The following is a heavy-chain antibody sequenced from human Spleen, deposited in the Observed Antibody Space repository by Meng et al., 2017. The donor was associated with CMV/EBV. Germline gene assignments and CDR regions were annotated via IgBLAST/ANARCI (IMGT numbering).Heavy chain of an antibody. D-gene: IGHD3/OR15-3a*01. CDR2: VNSDGSIT. CDR1: GFTFSTYW. CDR3: ARIGTGLASRYDN. Sequence: GESLKISCAASGFTFSTYWMHWVRHVPGKGRVWVSCVNSDGSITNYADSVKGRFTISRDNVKNTLYLEMNSLRAEDTALYYCARIGTGLASRYDNWGQGTLVTVSS. V-gene: IGHV3-74*01. J-gene: IGHJ4*02.